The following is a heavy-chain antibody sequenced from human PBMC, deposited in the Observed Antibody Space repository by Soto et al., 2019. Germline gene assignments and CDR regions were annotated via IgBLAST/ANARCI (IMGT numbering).Heavy chain of an antibody. CDR2: ISGSGGTT. D-gene: IGHD3-3*01. CDR3: AKDLAHYDFWSGSYTGNWFDP. J-gene: IGHJ5*02. CDR1: GFTFSSYA. Sequence: GGSLRLSCAASGFTFSSYAMSWVRQAPGKGLEWVSAISGSGGTTWYADSVKGRFTISRDTSKNTLYLQMNSLRAEDTAIYYCAKDLAHYDFWSGSYTGNWFDPWGQGTLVTVSS. V-gene: IGHV3-23*01.